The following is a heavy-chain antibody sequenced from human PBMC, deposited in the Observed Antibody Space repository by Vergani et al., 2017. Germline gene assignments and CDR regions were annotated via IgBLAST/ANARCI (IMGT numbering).Heavy chain of an antibody. Sequence: VQPVESGGGLVKPGGSLRLSCAASGFTFSDFSMSWVRQAPGKGLEWVAFIGSSGPYINYADSVKGRFIISRDNTNNSLFLQLRSLRAEDAAVYYCARDCSSGGCPDNYGMDVWGGGATVADSS. V-gene: IGHV3-21*06. CDR3: ARDCSSGGCPDNYGMDV. CDR2: IGSSGPYI. D-gene: IGHD5-12*01. CDR1: GFTFSDFS. J-gene: IGHJ6*04.